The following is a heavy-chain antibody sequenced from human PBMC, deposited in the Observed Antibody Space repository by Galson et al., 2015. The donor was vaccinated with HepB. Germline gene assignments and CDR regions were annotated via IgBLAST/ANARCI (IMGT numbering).Heavy chain of an antibody. CDR3: ARTTWRDKNWPIFDS. D-gene: IGHD1-1*01. J-gene: IGHJ4*02. CDR1: GFTFSRNA. CDR2: LTGSSDIT. V-gene: IGHV3-23*01. Sequence: SLRLSCAASGFTFSRNAMSWVRQAPGKGLEWVSSLTGSSDITNIADSAKGRFGISRDNSKNTLYPQMNSLRVEDTAFYYCARTTWRDKNWPIFDSWGQGTLVTAAS.